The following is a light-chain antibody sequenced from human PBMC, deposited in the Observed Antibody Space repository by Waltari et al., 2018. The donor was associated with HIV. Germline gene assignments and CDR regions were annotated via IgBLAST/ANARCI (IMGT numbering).Light chain of an antibody. CDR3: AAWYDSLHGPV. J-gene: IGLJ3*02. Sequence: QSVLTQRPSASGTPGPGVTISCAGSYSNIGRNTMNWYRQLPGAAPNLLIYSNNHNQWPSGVPARFSGSTSVTSASLAISGLQSEDEAHYYCAAWYDSLHGPVFGGGTMLTVL. CDR1: YSNIGRNT. V-gene: IGLV1-44*01. CDR2: SNN.